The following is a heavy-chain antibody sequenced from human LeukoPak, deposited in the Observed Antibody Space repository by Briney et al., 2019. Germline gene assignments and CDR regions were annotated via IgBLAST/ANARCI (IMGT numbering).Heavy chain of an antibody. D-gene: IGHD2-2*01. Sequence: GGSLRLSCAASGLTFSNTWMTWVGQAPGKGLVWVSRMNSDGSLTDYADSVKGRFIISRDNSKNTLYLQMNSLRAEDTAVYYCARGEGPYHWGQGTLVTVSS. CDR3: ARGEGPYH. CDR1: GLTFSNTW. J-gene: IGHJ4*02. V-gene: IGHV3-74*01. CDR2: MNSDGSLT.